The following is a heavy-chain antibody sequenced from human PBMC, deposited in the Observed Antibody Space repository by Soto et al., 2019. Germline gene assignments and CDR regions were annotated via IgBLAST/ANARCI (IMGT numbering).Heavy chain of an antibody. Sequence: GASVKVSCKASGYTFTSYAMHWVRQAPGQRLEWMGWINAGNGNTKYSQKFQGRVTITRDTSASTAYMELSSLRSEDTAVYYCARQRMYGDKAYYFDYWGQGTLVTVSS. CDR2: INAGNGNT. CDR3: ARQRMYGDKAYYFDY. V-gene: IGHV1-3*01. CDR1: GYTFTSYA. J-gene: IGHJ4*02. D-gene: IGHD4-17*01.